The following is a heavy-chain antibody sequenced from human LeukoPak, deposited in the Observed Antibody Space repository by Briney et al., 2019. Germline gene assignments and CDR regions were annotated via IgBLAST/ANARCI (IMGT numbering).Heavy chain of an antibody. CDR3: ATHLQQLGYYYYMDV. D-gene: IGHD6-13*01. CDR1: GFTFSSYA. V-gene: IGHV3-23*01. CDR2: ISGSGGST. J-gene: IGHJ6*03. Sequence: PGGSLRLSCAASGFTFSSYAMSWVRQAPGKGLEWVSAISGSGGSTYYADSVKGRFTISRDNSKNTLYLQMNSLRAEDTAVYYCATHLQQLGYYYYMDVWGKGTTVTVSS.